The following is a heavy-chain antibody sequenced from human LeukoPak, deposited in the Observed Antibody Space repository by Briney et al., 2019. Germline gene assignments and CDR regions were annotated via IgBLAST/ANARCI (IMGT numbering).Heavy chain of an antibody. V-gene: IGHV4-59*12. CDR3: AKTHSHFPPYFDY. CDR1: GASISSYF. D-gene: IGHD4-11*01. Sequence: SETLSLTCTVSGASISSYFWTWIRQSPGKGLEWIGYISNIGTTNYNPSLKSRVTLSLDKSKNQFSLQLSSVTAADTAMYYCAKTHSHFPPYFDYWGQGTLVIVSS. CDR2: ISNIGTT. J-gene: IGHJ4*02.